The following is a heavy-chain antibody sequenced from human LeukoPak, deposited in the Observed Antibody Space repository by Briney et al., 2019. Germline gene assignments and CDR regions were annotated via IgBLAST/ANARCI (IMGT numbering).Heavy chain of an antibody. CDR1: GFIFSSYW. J-gene: IGHJ4*02. CDR3: ARSSRGDSSGYYPFDY. CDR2: MKQDGSEK. D-gene: IGHD3-22*01. Sequence: GGSLRLSCAASGFIFSSYWMTWVRQAPGKGLDWVANMKQDGSEKHYVDSVKGRFTISRDNARNSLYLQMNSLRAEDTAVYYCARSSRGDSSGYYPFDYWGQGTLVTVSS. V-gene: IGHV3-7*01.